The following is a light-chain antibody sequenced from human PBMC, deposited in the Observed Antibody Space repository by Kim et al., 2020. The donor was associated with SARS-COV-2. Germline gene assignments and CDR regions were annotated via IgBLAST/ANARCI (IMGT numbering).Light chain of an antibody. CDR3: QQYDSSSRWT. V-gene: IGKV3-20*01. CDR1: QSVSGTY. Sequence: PGERATLSCRASQSVSGTYLAWYQQKPGQAPRLLIYGASSRATGNPDRFSGSGSGTDFTLTINRLEPKDFAVYYCQQYDSSSRWTFGQGTKVDIK. CDR2: GAS. J-gene: IGKJ1*01.